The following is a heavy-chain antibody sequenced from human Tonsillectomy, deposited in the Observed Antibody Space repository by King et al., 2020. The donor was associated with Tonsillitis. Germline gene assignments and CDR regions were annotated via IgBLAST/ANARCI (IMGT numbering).Heavy chain of an antibody. D-gene: IGHD5/OR15-5a*01. V-gene: IGHV3-9*01. CDR2: ISWDSGSI. CDR3: AKDMSLFYYYMDV. Sequence: EVQLVESGGGLVQPGGSLRLSCAASGFTVDDYAMHWVRQTPEKGLEWVSGISWDSGSINYADSVKGRFTISRDDAKNSLYLQMNSLRAEDTALYYCAKDMSLFYYYMDVWGKGTTVTVSS. J-gene: IGHJ6*03. CDR1: GFTVDDYA.